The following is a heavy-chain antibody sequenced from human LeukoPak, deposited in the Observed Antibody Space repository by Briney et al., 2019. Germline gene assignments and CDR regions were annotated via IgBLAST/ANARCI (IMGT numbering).Heavy chain of an antibody. J-gene: IGHJ4*02. V-gene: IGHV3-49*03. D-gene: IGHD6-19*01. Sequence: GSLRLSCTTSGFTFGDYVMSWFRQAPGTGLQWVGFIRSKLYGGTTEYAASVRGRFTISRDDSKSIAYLQMNSLKTEDTAMYYCTRSSGYTSGWYFDYWGQGTPVTVSS. CDR2: IRSKLYGGTT. CDR1: GFTFGDYV. CDR3: TRSSGYTSGWYFDY.